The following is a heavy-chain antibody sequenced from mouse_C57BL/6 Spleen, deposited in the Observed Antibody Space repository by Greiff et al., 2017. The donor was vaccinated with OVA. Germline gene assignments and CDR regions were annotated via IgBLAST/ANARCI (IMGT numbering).Heavy chain of an antibody. CDR1: GYTFTSYT. CDR3: ARGRDEGAWFAY. Sequence: VKLMESGAELARPGASVKMSCKASGYTFTSYTMHWVKQRPGQGLEWIGYINPSSGYTKYNQKFKDKATLTADKSSSTAYMQLSSLTSEDSAVYYCARGRDEGAWFAYWGQGTLVTVSA. V-gene: IGHV1-4*01. CDR2: INPSSGYT. D-gene: IGHD3-3*01. J-gene: IGHJ3*01.